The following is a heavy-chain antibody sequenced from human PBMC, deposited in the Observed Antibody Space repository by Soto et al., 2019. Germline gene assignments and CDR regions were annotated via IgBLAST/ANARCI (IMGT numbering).Heavy chain of an antibody. CDR1: GGSFSGYY. CDR3: ARGRIAAF. J-gene: IGHJ6*02. CDR2: INHSGST. V-gene: IGHV4-34*01. D-gene: IGHD6-6*01. Sequence: QVQLQQWGAGLLKPSETLSLTCAVYGGSFSGYYWSWICQPPGKGLEWIGEINHSGSTNYNPSLXSXVXTAVDTSKNQFSLKLSSVTAADTAVYYCARGRIAAFWGQGTTVTVSS.